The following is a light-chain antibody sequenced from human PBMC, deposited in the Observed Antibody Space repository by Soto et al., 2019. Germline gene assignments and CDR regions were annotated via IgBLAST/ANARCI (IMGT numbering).Light chain of an antibody. J-gene: IGKJ4*01. CDR1: QSISSS. V-gene: IGKV1-39*01. CDR3: QQSYITPPN. Sequence: DIPITQSPSPPSASVGGRVTIPCPGSQSISSSLNWYQQKPGKAPKLLIYATSSLQGGVPSRFSGSGSVTDFTLTISSLQPEDFATYYCQQSYITPPNFGGGTKVDIK. CDR2: ATS.